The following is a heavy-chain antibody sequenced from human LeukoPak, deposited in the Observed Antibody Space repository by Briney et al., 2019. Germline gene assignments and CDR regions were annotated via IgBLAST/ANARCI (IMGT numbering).Heavy chain of an antibody. CDR1: GFTASSNH. CDR3: ARTVGGCIGGTCYPHF. CDR2: IYSDDRT. D-gene: IGHD2-15*01. J-gene: IGHJ4*02. V-gene: IGHV3-53*01. Sequence: GGSLRLSCAASGFTASSNHMRWVRQAPGKGLEWVSVIYSDDRTYYADSVKGRFTTSRDNARNSLYLQINSLRAEDTAVYYCARTVGGCIGGTCYPHFGGQGTLVTVSS.